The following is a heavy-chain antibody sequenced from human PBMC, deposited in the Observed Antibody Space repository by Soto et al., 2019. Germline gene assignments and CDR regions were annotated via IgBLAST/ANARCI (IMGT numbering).Heavy chain of an antibody. J-gene: IGHJ4*02. D-gene: IGHD2-21*02. CDR2: ISSSSSYI. CDR1: GFTFSSYS. Sequence: EVQLVESGGGLVKPGGSVRLSCAASGFTFSSYSMNWVRQAPGKGLEWVSSISSSSSYIYYADSVKGRFTISRDNAKNSLYLQMNSLRAEDTAVYYCAKDPHSRYCGGDCSPGYWGQGTLVTVSS. V-gene: IGHV3-21*01. CDR3: AKDPHSRYCGGDCSPGY.